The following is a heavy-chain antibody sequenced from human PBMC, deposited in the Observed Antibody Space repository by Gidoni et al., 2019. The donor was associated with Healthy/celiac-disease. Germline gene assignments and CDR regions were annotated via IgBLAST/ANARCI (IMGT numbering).Heavy chain of an antibody. CDR3: ARVGYYGSGSYYKPQHPPIYDY. J-gene: IGHJ4*02. Sequence: QVQLVQSGAEVKKPGASVKVSCKASGYTFTSYYMHSLRQAPGQGLEWMGIINPSSGSTSYAKKFQGRVTMTRDTSTSTVYMELSSLRSEDTAVYYCARVGYYGSGSYYKPQHPPIYDYWGQGTLVTVSS. CDR2: INPSSGST. CDR1: GYTFTSYY. D-gene: IGHD3-10*01. V-gene: IGHV1-46*01.